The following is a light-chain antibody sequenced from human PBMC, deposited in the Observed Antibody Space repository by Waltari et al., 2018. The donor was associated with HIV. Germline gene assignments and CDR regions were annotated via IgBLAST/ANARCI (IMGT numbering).Light chain of an antibody. CDR1: TGDDTSGHY. CDR2: DNS. V-gene: IGLV7-46*01. Sequence: AAVTQVTPLPASPGGPVTPTCVSCTGDDTSGHYPYWFQQKPGQAPRTLICDNSNQPSWTPARGSGSLLGGKVALTLSGAEAEDEAEYYLLHAYGGARPVFGGGTKLTVL. CDR3: LHAYGGARPV. J-gene: IGLJ3*02.